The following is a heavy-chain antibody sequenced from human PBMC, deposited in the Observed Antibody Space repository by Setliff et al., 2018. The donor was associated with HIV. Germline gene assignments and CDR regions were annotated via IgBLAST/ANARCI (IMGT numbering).Heavy chain of an antibody. CDR1: GGSFSDYS. D-gene: IGHD2-2*01. J-gene: IGHJ3*01. V-gene: IGHV3-11*04. CDR3: ARASKSTANCAAPNMCYGKGAFDV. CDR2: ISTSGNRI. Sequence: LSLTCAVYGGSFSDYSWSWIRQPPGKGLEWVSYISTSGNRIHYADSVKGRFTVSGDNPTNTLFLHMNGLRADDPAVYFCARASKSTANCAAPNMCYGKGAFDVWGQGTMVTVSS.